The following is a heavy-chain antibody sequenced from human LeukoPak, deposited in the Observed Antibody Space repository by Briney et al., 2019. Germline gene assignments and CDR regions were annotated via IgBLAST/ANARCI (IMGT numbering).Heavy chain of an antibody. J-gene: IGHJ3*02. CDR2: ISYDGSNK. D-gene: IGHD3-16*01. V-gene: IGHV3-30*03. CDR1: GFTFSSYG. CDR3: VRDLGGGLWPNAFDI. Sequence: GRSLRLSCAASGFTFSSYGMHWVRQAPGKGLEWVAVISYDGSNKYYADSVKGRFTISRDNSKNTLYLQMNSLRAEDTAVYYCVRDLGGGLWPNAFDIWGQGTMVTVSS.